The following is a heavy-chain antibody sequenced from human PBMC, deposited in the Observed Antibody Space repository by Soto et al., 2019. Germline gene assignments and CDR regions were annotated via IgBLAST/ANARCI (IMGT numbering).Heavy chain of an antibody. Sequence: EVQLVESGGGLIKPGGSLRLSCAASGFIFSDYRMNWVRQAPGKGLEWVSSISGSSTYIYYGDSMKGRFTTYRDNARNSVYLQMNTLRVEDTAVYYCARVRLPYTGSHPDAFDIWGLGTMVTVSS. CDR2: ISGSSTYI. J-gene: IGHJ3*02. CDR1: GFIFSDYR. D-gene: IGHD1-26*01. CDR3: ARVRLPYTGSHPDAFDI. V-gene: IGHV3-21*01.